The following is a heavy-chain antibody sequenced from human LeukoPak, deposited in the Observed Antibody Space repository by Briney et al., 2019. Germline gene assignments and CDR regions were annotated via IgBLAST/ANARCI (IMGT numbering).Heavy chain of an antibody. CDR1: AFTLISSS. CDR3: ASWGSGYSYGYVPYYFDY. D-gene: IGHD5-18*01. J-gene: IGHJ4*02. Sequence: RGSLRLSSVPPAFTLISSSINWVRHAPEGRRGWVSYIISSSSTIYYAGSVKGRFTISRDNAKNSLYLQMNSLRAEDTAVYYCASWGSGYSYGYVPYYFDYWGQGTLVTVSS. V-gene: IGHV3-48*01. CDR2: IISSSSTI.